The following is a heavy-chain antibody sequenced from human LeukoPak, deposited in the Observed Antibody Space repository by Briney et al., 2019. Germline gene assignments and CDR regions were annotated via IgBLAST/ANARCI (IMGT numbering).Heavy chain of an antibody. CDR3: AGSYRYDSSGWYY. CDR1: GGSISSSSYY. Sequence: SETLSLTCTVSGGSISSSSYYWGWIRQPPGKGLEWIGSIYYSGSTYYNPSLKSRVTISVDTSKNQFSLKLSSVTAADTAVYYCAGSYRYDSSGWYYWGQGTLVTVSS. CDR2: IYYSGST. V-gene: IGHV4-39*01. J-gene: IGHJ4*02. D-gene: IGHD6-19*01.